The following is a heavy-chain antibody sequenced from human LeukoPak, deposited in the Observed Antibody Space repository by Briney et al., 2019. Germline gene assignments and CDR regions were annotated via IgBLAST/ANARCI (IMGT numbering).Heavy chain of an antibody. J-gene: IGHJ5*02. Sequence: SETLSLTCAVYGGSFSGYYWSWIRQPPGKGLEWIGEINHSGSTNYNPSLKSRVTISVDTSKNQFSLKLSSVTAADTAVYYCARTHNLLLWFGELWRPQGWFDPWGQGTLVTVSS. CDR2: INHSGST. CDR1: GGSFSGYY. CDR3: ARTHNLLLWFGELWRPQGWFDP. D-gene: IGHD3-10*01. V-gene: IGHV4-34*01.